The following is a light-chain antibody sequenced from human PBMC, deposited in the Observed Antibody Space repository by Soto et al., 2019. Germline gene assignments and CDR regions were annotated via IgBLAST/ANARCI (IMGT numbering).Light chain of an antibody. Sequence: DIQMTQSPSPLSASVGDRVTITCRASQSISTYLHWYQQKPGKAPNLLIYAASTLQSGVPSRFSGSGSGTDFTLTISSLQPEDFATYSCQHGYSTPLTFGGGTRWIS. CDR1: QSISTY. CDR3: QHGYSTPLT. V-gene: IGKV1-39*01. J-gene: IGKJ4*01. CDR2: AAS.